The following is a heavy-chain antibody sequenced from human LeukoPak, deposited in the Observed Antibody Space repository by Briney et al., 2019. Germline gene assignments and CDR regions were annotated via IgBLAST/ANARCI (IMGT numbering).Heavy chain of an antibody. J-gene: IGHJ4*02. V-gene: IGHV5-51*01. CDR2: IYTGDSVT. D-gene: IGHD1-26*01. Sequence: GESLKISCKRSGYSFTSYWIGWVRQRPGKGLEWMGIIYTGDSVTRYSPSFQGQVTISADKSISTAYVQWSSLEASDTAMYYCARRSQSGIYVEYWGQGTLVTVSS. CDR3: ARRSQSGIYVEY. CDR1: GYSFTSYW.